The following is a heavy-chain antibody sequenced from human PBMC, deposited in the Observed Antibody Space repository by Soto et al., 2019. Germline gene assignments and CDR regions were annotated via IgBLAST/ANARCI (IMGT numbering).Heavy chain of an antibody. CDR2: IYYSGST. CDR3: ARCPSQPEDYFDY. V-gene: IGHV4-39*01. CDR1: GGSISSSSYY. Sequence: PSETLSLTCTASGGSISSSSYYWGWIRQPPGKGLEWIGSIYYSGSTYYNPSPKSRVTISVDTSKNQFSLKLSSVTAADTAVYYCARCPSQPEDYFDYWGQGTLVTVSS. J-gene: IGHJ4*02.